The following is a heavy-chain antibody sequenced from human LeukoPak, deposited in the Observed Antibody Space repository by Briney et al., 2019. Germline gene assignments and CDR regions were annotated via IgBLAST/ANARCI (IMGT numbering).Heavy chain of an antibody. CDR1: GVSISSTSYY. V-gene: IGHV4-61*02. J-gene: IGHJ6*03. CDR3: ARAKFGTAMLMDV. CDR2: IYTSGST. D-gene: IGHD5-18*01. Sequence: SETLSLTCTVSGVSISSTSYYWSWIRQPAGEALEYIGRIYTSGSTKYNPSLKSRVTISIDTSQNQVSLRLTSVTAADTAVYYCARAKFGTAMLMDVWGKGTTVIVSS.